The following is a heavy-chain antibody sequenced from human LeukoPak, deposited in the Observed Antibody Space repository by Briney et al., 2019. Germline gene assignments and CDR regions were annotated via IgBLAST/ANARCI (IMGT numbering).Heavy chain of an antibody. D-gene: IGHD4-17*01. Sequence: ASVKVSCKASGYTFTGYYMHWVRQAPGQGLEWMGWINPNSGGTNYAQKFRSRVTMTRDTSISTAYMELSRLRSDDTAVYYCARDYGDSGPFDYWGQGTLVTVSS. J-gene: IGHJ4*02. CDR1: GYTFTGYY. CDR2: INPNSGGT. CDR3: ARDYGDSGPFDY. V-gene: IGHV1-2*02.